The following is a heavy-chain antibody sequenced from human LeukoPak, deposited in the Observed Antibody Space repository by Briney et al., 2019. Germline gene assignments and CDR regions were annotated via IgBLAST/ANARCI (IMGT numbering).Heavy chain of an antibody. CDR1: GFTFSSYG. CDR3: AKDGPPEGSGYDFGGFDY. V-gene: IGHV3-30*02. D-gene: IGHD5-12*01. Sequence: GGSLRLSCAASGFTFSSYGMHWVRQAPGKGLEWVAFIRYDGSNKYYADSVKGRFTISRDNSKNTLYLQMNSLRAEDTAVYYCAKDGPPEGSGYDFGGFDYWGQGTLVTVSS. J-gene: IGHJ4*02. CDR2: IRYDGSNK.